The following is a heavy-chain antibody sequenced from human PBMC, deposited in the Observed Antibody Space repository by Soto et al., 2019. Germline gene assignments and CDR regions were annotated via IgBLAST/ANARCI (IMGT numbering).Heavy chain of an antibody. D-gene: IGHD7-27*01. Sequence: PSETLSLTCAVYGGSFSGYYWSWIRQPPGKGLEWIGEINHSGSTNYNPSLKSRVTISVDTSKNQFSLKLSSVTAADTAVYYCARGWGRRDYWGQGTLVTVSS. CDR1: GGSFSGYY. CDR3: ARGWGRRDY. CDR2: INHSGST. J-gene: IGHJ4*02. V-gene: IGHV4-34*01.